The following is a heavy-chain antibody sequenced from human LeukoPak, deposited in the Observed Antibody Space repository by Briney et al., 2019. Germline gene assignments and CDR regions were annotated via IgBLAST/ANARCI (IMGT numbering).Heavy chain of an antibody. J-gene: IGHJ4*02. D-gene: IGHD3-22*01. CDR3: ARRGDYYDSSGYPFDY. Sequence: GESLKISCQGSGYRFTTHWIAWVRQMPGKGLEWMGITYGGVPDTRYSPSFQGQVTISADKSISTAYLQWSSLKASDTAMYYCARRGDYYDSSGYPFDYWGQGTLVTVSS. CDR2: TYGGVPDT. CDR1: GYRFTTHW. V-gene: IGHV5-51*01.